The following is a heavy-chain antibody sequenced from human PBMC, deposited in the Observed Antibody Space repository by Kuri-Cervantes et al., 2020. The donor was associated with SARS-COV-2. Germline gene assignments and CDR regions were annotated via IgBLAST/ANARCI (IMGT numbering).Heavy chain of an antibody. CDR2: IRYDGSNK. CDR3: AKAGENYYYYYMDV. D-gene: IGHD3-16*01. CDR1: GLTFSSYG. Sequence: GESLKISCAASGLTFSSYGMHWVRQAPGKGLEWVAFIRYDGSNKYYADSVKGRFTISRDNSKNTLYLQMNSLRAEDTAVYYCAKAGENYYYYYMDVWGKGTTVTVSS. J-gene: IGHJ6*03. V-gene: IGHV3-30*02.